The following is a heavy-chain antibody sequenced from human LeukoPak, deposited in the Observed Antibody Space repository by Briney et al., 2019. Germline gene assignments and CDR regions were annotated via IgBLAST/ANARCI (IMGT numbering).Heavy chain of an antibody. V-gene: IGHV3-30-3*01. D-gene: IGHD6-19*01. J-gene: IGHJ4*02. CDR2: ISYDGSNK. Sequence: GRSLRLSCAASGFTFSSYAMHWVRQAPGKGLEWVAVISYDGSNKYYADSVKGRFTISGDNSKNTLYLQMNSLRAEDTAVYYCARDPDSSGWYYFDYWGQGTLVTVSS. CDR1: GFTFSSYA. CDR3: ARDPDSSGWYYFDY.